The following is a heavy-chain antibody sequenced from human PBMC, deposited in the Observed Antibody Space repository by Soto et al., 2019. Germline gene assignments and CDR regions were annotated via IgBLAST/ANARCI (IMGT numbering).Heavy chain of an antibody. CDR1: GYTFTSYY. D-gene: IGHD3-22*01. Sequence: GASVKVSCKASGYTFTSYYMHWVRQAPGQGLEWMGIINLSGGSTSYAQKFQGRVTMTRDTSTSTVYMELSSLRSEDTAVYYCARGDYYYDSSGYPYYFDYWGQGTLVTVSS. V-gene: IGHV1-46*01. CDR2: INLSGGST. J-gene: IGHJ4*02. CDR3: ARGDYYYDSSGYPYYFDY.